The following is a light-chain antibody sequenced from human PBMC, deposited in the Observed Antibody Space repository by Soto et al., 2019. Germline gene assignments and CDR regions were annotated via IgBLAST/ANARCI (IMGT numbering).Light chain of an antibody. CDR1: QSLITRY. CDR3: QQYGTSPT. Sequence: EIVLTQSPGTLSLFPGEGATLCCRASQSLITRYLAWYQQKPGQAPRLLIYGASSRATGIPDRFSGSGSGTDFTLTISRLEPEDFAVYSCQQYGTSPTFGQGTRLEIK. J-gene: IGKJ5*01. CDR2: GAS. V-gene: IGKV3-20*01.